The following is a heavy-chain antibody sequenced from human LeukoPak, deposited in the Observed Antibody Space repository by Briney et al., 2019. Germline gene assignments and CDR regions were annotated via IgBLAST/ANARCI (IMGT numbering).Heavy chain of an antibody. V-gene: IGHV4-4*07. Sequence: SETLSLTCTVSGGSISSYYWSWIRQPAGKGLEWIGRIYTSGSTNYNPSLKSRVTMSVDTSKNQFSLKLSSVTAADTAVYYCARLPVIPAARSRSYFDYWGQGTLVTVSS. J-gene: IGHJ4*02. CDR1: GGSISSYY. CDR2: IYTSGST. D-gene: IGHD2-2*01. CDR3: ARLPVIPAARSRSYFDY.